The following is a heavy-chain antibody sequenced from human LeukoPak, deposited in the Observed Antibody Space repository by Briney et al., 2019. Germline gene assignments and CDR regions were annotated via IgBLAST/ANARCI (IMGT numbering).Heavy chain of an antibody. D-gene: IGHD5-12*01. Sequence: GGSLRLSCAASGFTFSSYSMNWVRQAPGKGLESVSSISSSSSYIYYADSVKGRFTISRDNAKNSLYLQMNSLRAEDTAVYYCARVSSLYSGYDPYNWFDPWGQGTLVTVSS. CDR1: GFTFSSYS. CDR2: ISSSSSYI. V-gene: IGHV3-21*01. J-gene: IGHJ5*02. CDR3: ARVSSLYSGYDPYNWFDP.